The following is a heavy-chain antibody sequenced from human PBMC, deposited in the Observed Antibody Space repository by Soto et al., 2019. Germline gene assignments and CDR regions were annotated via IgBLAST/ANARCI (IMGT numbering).Heavy chain of an antibody. Sequence: PSETLSLTCTVSGGSISRGDYYWSWIRQPPGKGLEWIGYIYYSGSTYYNPSLKSRVTISVDTSKNQFSLKLSSVTAADTAVYYCARLKYYYDSSGYLPYYFDYWGQGTLVTVSS. CDR1: GGSISRGDYY. J-gene: IGHJ4*02. CDR2: IYYSGST. CDR3: ARLKYYYDSSGYLPYYFDY. V-gene: IGHV4-30-4*01. D-gene: IGHD3-22*01.